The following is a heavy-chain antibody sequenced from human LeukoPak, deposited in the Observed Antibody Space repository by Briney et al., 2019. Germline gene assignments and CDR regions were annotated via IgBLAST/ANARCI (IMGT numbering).Heavy chain of an antibody. CDR1: GYTFTGYY. CDR2: INPNSGGT. D-gene: IGHD3-10*01. J-gene: IGHJ6*03. CDR3: ARDLIPAYYYGSGSEQDYMDV. V-gene: IGHV1-2*02. Sequence: ASVKVSCKASGYTFTGYYMHWVRQAPGQGLEWMGWINPNSGGTNYAQKFQGRVTMTRDTSISTAYMELSRLRSDDTAVYYCARDLIPAYYYGSGSEQDYMDVWGKGTTVTVSS.